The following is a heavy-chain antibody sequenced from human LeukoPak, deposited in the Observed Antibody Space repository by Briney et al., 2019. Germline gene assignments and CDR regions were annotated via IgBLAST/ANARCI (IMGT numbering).Heavy chain of an antibody. D-gene: IGHD3-3*01. CDR3: ARSTYYDFWSGFGYFDY. CDR1: GYTFTSYG. V-gene: IGHV1-18*01. J-gene: IGHJ4*02. Sequence: ASVKVSCKASGYTFTSYGISWVRQAPGQGLEWMGWISAYNGNTNYAQKLQGRVTMTTDTSTSTAYMELRSLRSEDTAVYYCARSTYYDFWSGFGYFDYWGQGTLVTVSS. CDR2: ISAYNGNT.